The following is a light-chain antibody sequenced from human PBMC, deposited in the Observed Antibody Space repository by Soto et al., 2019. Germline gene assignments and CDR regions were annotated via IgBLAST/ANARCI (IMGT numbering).Light chain of an antibody. V-gene: IGLV4-60*02. CDR1: SGHRTYI. Sequence: QLVLTQSSSASASLGSSVKLTCTLSSGHRTYIIAWHQQQPGKAPRYLMKLEGSGSYNKGSGVPDRFSGSSSGADRYLTISNLQFEDEADYYCEAWDSTTRVFGGGTKLTVL. CDR2: LEGSGSY. CDR3: EAWDSTTRV. J-gene: IGLJ3*02.